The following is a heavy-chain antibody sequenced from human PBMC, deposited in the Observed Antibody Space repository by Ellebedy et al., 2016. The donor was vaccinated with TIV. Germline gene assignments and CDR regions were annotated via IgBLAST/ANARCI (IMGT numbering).Heavy chain of an antibody. CDR2: ISDSGGST. J-gene: IGHJ4*02. CDR1: GFTFRRYA. Sequence: PGGSLRLSCAASGFTFRRYAMGWVRQAPGKGLEWSSVISDSGGSTYYAAPLKGRFTTSRDNSNDMVYLQINSLRPDDTAVYYCAKDSGLSGWYFDYWGQGTLVTVSS. V-gene: IGHV3-23*01. CDR3: AKDSGLSGWYFDY. D-gene: IGHD6-19*01.